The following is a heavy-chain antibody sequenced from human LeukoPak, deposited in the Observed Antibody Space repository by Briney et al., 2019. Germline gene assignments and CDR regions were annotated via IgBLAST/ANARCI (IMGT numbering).Heavy chain of an antibody. CDR1: GYTFTSYG. D-gene: IGHD3-9*01. CDR2: ISAYNGNT. CDR3: AREGTYYDILTGYSNWFDP. V-gene: IGHV1-18*01. Sequence: ASVKVSCKASGYTFTSYGISWVRQAPGQGLEWMGWISAYNGNTNYAQKLQGRVTMTTDTSTSTAYMELRSLRSDDTAVYYCAREGTYYDILTGYSNWFDPWGQGTLVTVSS. J-gene: IGHJ5*02.